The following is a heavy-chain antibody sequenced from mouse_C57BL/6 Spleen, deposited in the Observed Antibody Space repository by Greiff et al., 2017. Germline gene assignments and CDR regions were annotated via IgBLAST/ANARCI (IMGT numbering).Heavy chain of an antibody. CDR2: INPNNGGT. CDR3: ARGFLDY. V-gene: IGHV1-18*01. J-gene: IGHJ2*01. Sequence: DVQLQESGPELVKPGASVKIPCKASGFTFTDYNMDWVKQTQGKSLEWIGDINPNNGGTIYNQNFKGKATLTVDKSASTAYMELRSLTSEDTAVYYCARGFLDYWGQGTTLTVSS. CDR1: GFTFTDYN.